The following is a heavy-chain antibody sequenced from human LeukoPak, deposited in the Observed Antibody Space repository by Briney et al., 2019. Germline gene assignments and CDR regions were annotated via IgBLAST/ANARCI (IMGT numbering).Heavy chain of an antibody. CDR3: ARFTIVGATALVSAFDI. CDR2: IYYSGST. CDR1: GGSISSYY. V-gene: IGHV4-59*08. Sequence: SETLSLTCTVSGGSISSYYWSWIRQPPGKGLEWIGYIYYSGSTNYNPSLKSRVTISVDTSKNQFSLKLSSVTAADTAVYYCARFTIVGATALVSAFDIWGRGTMVTVSS. J-gene: IGHJ3*02. D-gene: IGHD1-26*01.